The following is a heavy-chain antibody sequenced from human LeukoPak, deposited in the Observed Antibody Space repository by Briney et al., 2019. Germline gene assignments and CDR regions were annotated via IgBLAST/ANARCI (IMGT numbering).Heavy chain of an antibody. D-gene: IGHD2-2*01. V-gene: IGHV4-30-4*01. Sequence: PSETLSLTCAVSGGSISSGDYYWSWIRQPPGKGLEWIGYIYYSGSTYYNPSLKSRVTISVDTSKNQFSLKLSSVTAADTAVYYCAREGLTSCRLDYWGQGTLVTVSS. J-gene: IGHJ4*02. CDR2: IYYSGST. CDR1: GGSISSGDYY. CDR3: AREGLTSCRLDY.